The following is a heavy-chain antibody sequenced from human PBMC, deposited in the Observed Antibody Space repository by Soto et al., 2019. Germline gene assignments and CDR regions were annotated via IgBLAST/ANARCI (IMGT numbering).Heavy chain of an antibody. Sequence: QITLKESGPTLVKPTQTLTLTCTFSGFSLTSRPVGVGWVRQPPGKALEWLAFIYWDDDKRYSPSLRSTLTVPKDNSKNQVVLTLTNMDPVDTATYYCAHRRNYGGSWNEGVFDYWGQGILVTVSS. CDR3: AHRRNYGGSWNEGVFDY. CDR1: GFSLTSRPVG. J-gene: IGHJ4*02. V-gene: IGHV2-5*02. D-gene: IGHD2-21*01. CDR2: IYWDDDK.